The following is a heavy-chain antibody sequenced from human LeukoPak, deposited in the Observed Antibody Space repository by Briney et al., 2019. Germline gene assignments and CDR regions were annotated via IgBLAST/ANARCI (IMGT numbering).Heavy chain of an antibody. V-gene: IGHV1-18*01. CDR1: GYIFTNYG. J-gene: IGHJ4*02. Sequence: GASVRVSCKASGYIFTNYGINWVRQAPGQGLEWMGWISAYNGNTKYSQKFQGRVTITRDTSASTAYMELSSLRSEDTAVYSCARGVATNRYYFDYWGQGTLVTVSS. CDR3: ARGVATNRYYFDY. CDR2: ISAYNGNT. D-gene: IGHD5-12*01.